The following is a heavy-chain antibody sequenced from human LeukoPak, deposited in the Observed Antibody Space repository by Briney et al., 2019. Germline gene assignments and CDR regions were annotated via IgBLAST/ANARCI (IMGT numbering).Heavy chain of an antibody. CDR3: ASRYYYDSSEDI. J-gene: IGHJ3*02. D-gene: IGHD3-22*01. Sequence: SVKVSCKASGGTFSSYAISWVRQAPGQGLEWMGRINPNFGTANYAQKFQGRVTITTDESTSTAYMELSSLRSEDTAVYYCASRYYYDSSEDIWGQGTMVTVSS. CDR1: GGTFSSYA. CDR2: INPNFGTA. V-gene: IGHV1-69*05.